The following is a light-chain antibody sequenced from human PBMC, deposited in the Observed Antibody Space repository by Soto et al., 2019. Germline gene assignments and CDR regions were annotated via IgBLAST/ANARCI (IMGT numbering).Light chain of an antibody. CDR3: GTWDSSLSAL. V-gene: IGLV1-51*02. CDR2: ENN. J-gene: IGLJ1*01. CDR1: SSNIGNNY. Sequence: QSVLTQPPSSSGAPGQRVTISCSGSSSNIGNNYVSWYQQLPGTAPKLLIYENNKRPSGIPDRFSGSKSGTSATLGITGLQTGDEADYYCGTWDSSLSALFGTGTKVTVL.